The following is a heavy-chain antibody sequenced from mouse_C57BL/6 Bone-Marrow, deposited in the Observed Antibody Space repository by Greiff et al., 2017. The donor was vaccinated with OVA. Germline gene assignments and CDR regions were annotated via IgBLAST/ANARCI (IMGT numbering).Heavy chain of an antibody. CDR2: IYPGNSDT. CDR3: TRWNYGSSYDYFDY. D-gene: IGHD1-1*01. CDR1: GYTFTSYW. Sequence: EVQLQQSGTVLARPGASVKMSCKTSGYTFTSYWMHWVKQRPGQGLEWIGAIYPGNSDTSYNQKFKGKAKLTAVTSASTAYMELSSLTNEDSAVYYCTRWNYGSSYDYFDYWGQGTTLTVSS. J-gene: IGHJ2*01. V-gene: IGHV1-5*01.